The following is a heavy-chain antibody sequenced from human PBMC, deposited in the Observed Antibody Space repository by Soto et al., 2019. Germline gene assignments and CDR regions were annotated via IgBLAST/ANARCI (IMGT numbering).Heavy chain of an antibody. Sequence: ASVKVSCKASGGTFSSYAISGVRQAPGQGLEWMGGIIPIFGTANYAQKFQGRVTITADESTSTAYMELRSLRSEDTAVYYCARGAARTGGYYYYYGMDVWGQGTTVTVSS. J-gene: IGHJ6*02. V-gene: IGHV1-69*13. CDR1: GGTFSSYA. CDR2: IIPIFGTA. D-gene: IGHD6-6*01. CDR3: ARGAARTGGYYYYYGMDV.